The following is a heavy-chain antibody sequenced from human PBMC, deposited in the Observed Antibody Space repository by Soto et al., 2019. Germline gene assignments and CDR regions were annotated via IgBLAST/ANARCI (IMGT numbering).Heavy chain of an antibody. J-gene: IGHJ4*02. Sequence: VQLQESGPRLGKPSEPLSLPSTVSGASISSNYWTGFRHPPGKGLENMGYIYYSGRTYYNPSLKSRVTISVDTSKNQFSLKLSSVTAADTAVYYCARGHLGITTTGTWYDFDYWGQGTLVTVSS. V-gene: IGHV4-59*01. CDR2: IYYSGRT. CDR3: ARGHLGITTTGTWYDFDY. D-gene: IGHD2-15*01. CDR1: GASISSNY.